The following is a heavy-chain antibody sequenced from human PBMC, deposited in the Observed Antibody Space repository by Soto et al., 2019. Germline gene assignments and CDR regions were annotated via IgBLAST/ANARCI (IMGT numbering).Heavy chain of an antibody. Sequence: SETLSLTCTVSGDSISSSDYYWSWIRQPPGKGLEWIGYIYYSGSTNYNPSLKSRVTISVDTSKNQLSLKVNSVTAVDTAVYYCARHVNIAVAGTGFDYWGQGTPVTVSS. J-gene: IGHJ4*02. CDR2: IYYSGST. D-gene: IGHD6-19*01. CDR3: ARHVNIAVAGTGFDY. CDR1: GDSISSSDYY. V-gene: IGHV4-61*05.